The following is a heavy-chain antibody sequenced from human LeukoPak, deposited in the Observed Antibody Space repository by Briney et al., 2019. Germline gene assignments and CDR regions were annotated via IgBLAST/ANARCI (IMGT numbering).Heavy chain of an antibody. J-gene: IGHJ4*02. CDR2: IYTGGTT. CDR1: GFIVSSYY. Sequence: GGSLRLSCSVSGFIVSSYYMTWVRQAPGKGLEWVSLIYTGGTTSYTDSVKGRFTISRDNSKNTLYLQMNSLRAEDTAVYYCAKDPGYSSSWYYFDYWGQGTLVTVSS. V-gene: IGHV3-53*05. D-gene: IGHD6-13*01. CDR3: AKDPGYSSSWYYFDY.